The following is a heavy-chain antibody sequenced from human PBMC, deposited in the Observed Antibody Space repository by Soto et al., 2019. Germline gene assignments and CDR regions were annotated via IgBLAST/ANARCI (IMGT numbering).Heavy chain of an antibody. CDR2: INTDGSET. Sequence: PGGSLRLSCAASGFVFSSDWMHWVRQAPGKGLVWVSRINTDGSETSYADSVKGRFTISRDNSKNMLFLQMNSLRAEDTAVYYCAKESYNRRTDFDYWGQGTQVTVSS. CDR3: AKESYNRRTDFDY. CDR1: GFVFSSDW. V-gene: IGHV3-74*01. D-gene: IGHD3-10*01. J-gene: IGHJ4*02.